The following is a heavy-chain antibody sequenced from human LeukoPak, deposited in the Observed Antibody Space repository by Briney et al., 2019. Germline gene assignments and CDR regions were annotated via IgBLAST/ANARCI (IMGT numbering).Heavy chain of an antibody. V-gene: IGHV4-59*08. J-gene: IGHJ4*02. CDR2: IYYDGST. CDR3: YMVRGVARLTWFDY. CDR1: DGSIGIYY. Sequence: SETLSLTRTVSDGSIGIYYWSWIRQAPGKGLEWIGYIYYDGSTYYNPSLKSRVTISVDTSKNQFSLKLSSVTAADTAVYYCYMVRGVARLTWFDYWGQGTLVTVSS. D-gene: IGHD3-10*01.